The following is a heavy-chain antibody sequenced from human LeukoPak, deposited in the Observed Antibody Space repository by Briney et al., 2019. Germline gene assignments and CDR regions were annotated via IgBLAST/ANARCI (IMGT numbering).Heavy chain of an antibody. Sequence: PSQTLSFTCTVSGGSISSGGYYWSWIRQHPGKGLEWIGNMYYSGSTYYNPSLKSRVTISVDTSKNQFSLKLSSVTAADTAVYYCARGYDSSGYYFDYWGQGTLVTVSS. CDR3: ARGYDSSGYYFDY. V-gene: IGHV4-31*03. CDR2: MYYSGST. J-gene: IGHJ4*02. D-gene: IGHD3-22*01. CDR1: GGSISSGGYY.